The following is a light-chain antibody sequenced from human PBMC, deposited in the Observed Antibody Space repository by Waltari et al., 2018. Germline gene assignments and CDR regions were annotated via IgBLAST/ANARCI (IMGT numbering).Light chain of an antibody. Sequence: QSALTQPRSVSGSPGQSVTISSIGTSSDVGVYHYVPWYEQPPGKAPKPMIYDVNKRPSGVPDRFSGSKSGNTASLTISGLQTEDEADYYCCSYAGSYTPWVFGGGTKLTVL. CDR2: DVN. J-gene: IGLJ3*02. CDR1: SSDVGVYHY. CDR3: CSYAGSYTPWV. V-gene: IGLV2-11*01.